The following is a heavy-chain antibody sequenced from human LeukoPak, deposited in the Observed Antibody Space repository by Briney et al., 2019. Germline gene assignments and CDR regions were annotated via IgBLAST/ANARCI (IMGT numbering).Heavy chain of an antibody. J-gene: IGHJ4*02. CDR3: ASYHNATVTHDY. V-gene: IGHV4-34*01. CDR2: INHSGST. D-gene: IGHD4-17*01. Sequence: PSETLSLTCAVYGGSFSVYYWSWIRQPPGKGLEWIGEINHSGSTNYNPSLKSRVTISVDTSKNQFSLKLSSVTAADTAVYYCASYHNATVTHDYWGQGTLVTVSS. CDR1: GGSFSVYY.